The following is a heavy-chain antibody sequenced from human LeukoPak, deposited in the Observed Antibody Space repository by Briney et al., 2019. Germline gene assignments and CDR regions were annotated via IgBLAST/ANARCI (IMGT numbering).Heavy chain of an antibody. CDR1: GGSISSYY. D-gene: IGHD2-15*01. V-gene: IGHV4-59*08. CDR3: ARHTPLGVVVVAALDY. CDR2: IYYSGST. Sequence: SETLSLTCTVSGGSISSYYWSWIRQPPGKGLEWIGYIYYSGSTNYNASLKSRVTISVDTSKNQFSLKLSSVTAADTAVYYCARHTPLGVVVVAALDYWGQGTLVTVPS. J-gene: IGHJ4*02.